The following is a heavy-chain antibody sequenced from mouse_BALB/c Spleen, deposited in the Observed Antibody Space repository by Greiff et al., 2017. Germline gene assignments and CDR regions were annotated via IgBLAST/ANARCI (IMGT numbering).Heavy chain of an antibody. Sequence: QVHVKQSGAELVRPGTSVKVSCKASGYAFTNYLIEWVKQRPGQGLEWIGVINPGSGGTNYNEKFKGKATLTADKSSSTAYMQLSSLTSDDSAVYFCARGPYGNYVWYFDVWGAGTTVTVSS. V-gene: IGHV1-54*01. CDR1: GYAFTNYL. D-gene: IGHD2-1*01. CDR2: INPGSGGT. CDR3: ARGPYGNYVWYFDV. J-gene: IGHJ1*01.